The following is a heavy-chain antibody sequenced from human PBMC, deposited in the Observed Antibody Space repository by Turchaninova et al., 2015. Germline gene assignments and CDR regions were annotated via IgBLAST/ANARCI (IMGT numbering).Heavy chain of an antibody. Sequence: QVTFKESGPALVKPTEHLTLTCTFSGFSLSNSGMRVTWIRQPPGKDLEWLARIDWDDDKLYNTSLKTRLTISKGTSNDQVVLTMTDMDPVDTATYYCARIRGFEIDYWGQGILITVSS. V-gene: IGHV2-70*04. D-gene: IGHD6-25*01. CDR1: GFSLSNSGMR. J-gene: IGHJ4*02. CDR2: IDWDDDK. CDR3: ARIRGFEIDY.